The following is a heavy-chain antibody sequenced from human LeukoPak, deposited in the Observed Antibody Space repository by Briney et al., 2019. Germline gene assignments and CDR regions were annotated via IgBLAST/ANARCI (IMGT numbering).Heavy chain of an antibody. J-gene: IGHJ4*02. CDR2: IYHSGST. CDR3: ARLSSWNLFEY. V-gene: IGHV4-38-2*02. CDR1: GYSISSGYY. D-gene: IGHD1-1*01. Sequence: SEILSLTCTVSGYSISSGYYWGWIRQPPGKGLEWIGSIYHSGSTYYNPSLKSRVTISVDTSKNQFSLKLSSVTAADTAVYYCARLSSWNLFEYWGQGTLVTVSS.